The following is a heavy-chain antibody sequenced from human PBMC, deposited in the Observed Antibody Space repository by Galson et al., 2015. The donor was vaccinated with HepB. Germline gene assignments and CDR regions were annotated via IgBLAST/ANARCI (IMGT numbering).Heavy chain of an antibody. J-gene: IGHJ4*02. D-gene: IGHD3-16*02. CDR2: ISYDGSNK. Sequence: SLRLSCAVSGFTFSNYAMHWVRQAPGKGLEWVALISYDGSNKYNADSVKGRFTISRDNSKNTLYLQMNSLRADDTAVYYCARGDSDYVWGSYRLENGRYSFDYWGQGTLVTVSS. CDR3: ARGDSDYVWGSYRLENGRYSFDY. V-gene: IGHV3-30-3*01. CDR1: GFTFSNYA.